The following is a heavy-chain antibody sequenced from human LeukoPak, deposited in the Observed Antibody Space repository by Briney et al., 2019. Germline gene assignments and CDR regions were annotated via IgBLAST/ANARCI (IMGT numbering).Heavy chain of an antibody. V-gene: IGHV4-34*01. Sequence: SSETLSLTCAVYGGSFSGYYWSWIRQPPGKGLEWIGEINHSGSTNYNPSLKSRVTISVDSSKNQFSLKLSSVTAADTAVYYCARLLRFYYDSSGYNPLYFDYWGQGTLVTVSS. CDR3: ARLLRFYYDSSGYNPLYFDY. CDR2: INHSGST. J-gene: IGHJ4*02. D-gene: IGHD3-22*01. CDR1: GGSFSGYY.